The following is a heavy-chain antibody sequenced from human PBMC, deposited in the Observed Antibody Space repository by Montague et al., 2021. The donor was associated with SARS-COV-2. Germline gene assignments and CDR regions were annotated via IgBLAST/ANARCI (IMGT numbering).Heavy chain of an antibody. Sequence: SETLSLTCTVSGGSITNNIDYWAWIRQPPGKGLEWIGSIYYTGNTYYNPSLKSRVTISVVTSKNHFTLKLSSVTAAETAVYYCARLKRYFDSSGSPSAFDSWGQGIKVTVSS. V-gene: IGHV4-39*02. CDR1: GGSITNNIDY. D-gene: IGHD3-22*01. CDR3: ARLKRYFDSSGSPSAFDS. CDR2: IYYTGNT. J-gene: IGHJ3*01.